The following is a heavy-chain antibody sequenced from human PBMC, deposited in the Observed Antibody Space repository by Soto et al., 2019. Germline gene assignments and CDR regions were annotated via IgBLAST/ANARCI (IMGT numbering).Heavy chain of an antibody. D-gene: IGHD3-3*01. CDR3: AKDPNYDFWSGYSGSGWFDP. CDR2: ISGSSSNM. V-gene: IGHV3-21*01. Sequence: GGSLRLSCAASGFTFSSYSMNWVRQTPGKGLEWVSSISGSSSNMYYADSVRGRFTISRDNAKNSLYLQMNSLRAEDTAVYYCAKDPNYDFWSGYSGSGWFDPWGQGTLVTVSS. CDR1: GFTFSSYS. J-gene: IGHJ5*02.